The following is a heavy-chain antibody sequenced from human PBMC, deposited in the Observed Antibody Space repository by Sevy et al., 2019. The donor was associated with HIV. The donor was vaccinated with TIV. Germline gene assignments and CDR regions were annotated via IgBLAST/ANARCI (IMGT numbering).Heavy chain of an antibody. J-gene: IGHJ6*03. CDR1: GFTFDDYA. D-gene: IGHD1-7*01. CDR3: AKDWAATNYYYMDV. Sequence: GGSLRLSCAASGFTFDDYAMHWVRQAAGKGLEWVSGIGWNSGSIGYADSVKGRFTISRANAKNTMYLQMNSLRAEDTALYYCAKDWAATNYYYMDVWGKGTTVTVSS. V-gene: IGHV3-9*01. CDR2: IGWNSGSI.